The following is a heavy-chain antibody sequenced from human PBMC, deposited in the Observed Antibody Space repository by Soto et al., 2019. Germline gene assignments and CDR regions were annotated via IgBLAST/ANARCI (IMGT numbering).Heavy chain of an antibody. CDR3: AGGNFRY. J-gene: IGHJ4*02. CDR1: GCTFTTYA. CDR2: INASSGNT. Sequence: ASVKVSCKASGCTFTTYAMHWVRQAPVQRLEWMGWINASSGNTKYAQKFQGRVTITRNTSNSTAYMELSSLTSDDTGVYYCAGGNFRYWGQGTLVTVSS. V-gene: IGHV1-3*01.